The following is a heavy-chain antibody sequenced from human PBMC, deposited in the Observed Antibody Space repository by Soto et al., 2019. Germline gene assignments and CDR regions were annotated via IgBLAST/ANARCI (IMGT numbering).Heavy chain of an antibody. CDR2: INAGNGNT. J-gene: IGHJ2*01. V-gene: IGHV1-3*01. CDR3: ARGGSLYWYFDL. Sequence: ASVKVSCKASGYTFTSYAMHWVLQAPGQRLEWMGWINAGNGNTKYSQKFQGRVTITRDTSASTAYMELSSLRSEDTAVYYCARGGSLYWYFDLWCRGTLVTVSS. CDR1: GYTFTSYA. D-gene: IGHD1-26*01.